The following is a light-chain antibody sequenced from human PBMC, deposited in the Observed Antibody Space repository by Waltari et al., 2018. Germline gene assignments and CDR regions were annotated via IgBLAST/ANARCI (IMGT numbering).Light chain of an antibody. CDR1: QSIDSTY. J-gene: IGKJ1*01. Sequence: EIVLTQSPGTLSLSPGERATISCRASQSIDSTYLAWYQQKPGQPPRLLMYGASNRATGISDRFSGSVSGTDFTLTISRLDPEDFAVYYCQYYDSSPLWTFGQGTKVEIK. CDR2: GAS. CDR3: QYYDSSPLWT. V-gene: IGKV3-20*01.